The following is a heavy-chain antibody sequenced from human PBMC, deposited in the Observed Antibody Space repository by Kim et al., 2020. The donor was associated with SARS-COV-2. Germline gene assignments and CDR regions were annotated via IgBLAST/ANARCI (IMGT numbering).Heavy chain of an antibody. CDR1: GFTFSDHY. D-gene: IGHD4-4*01. V-gene: IGHV3-72*01. CDR2: TRNKANSYTT. Sequence: GGSLRLSCAASGFTFSDHYMDWVRQAPGKGLEWVGRTRNKANSYTTEYAASVKGRFTISRDDSKNSLYLQMNSLKTEDTAVYYCAREVTTDYYYYGMDVWGQGTTVTVSS. J-gene: IGHJ6*02. CDR3: AREVTTDYYYYGMDV.